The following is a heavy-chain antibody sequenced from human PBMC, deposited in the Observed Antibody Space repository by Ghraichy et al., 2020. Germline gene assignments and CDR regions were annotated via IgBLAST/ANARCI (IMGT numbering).Heavy chain of an antibody. D-gene: IGHD2-21*02. CDR1: GFTFSGNG. J-gene: IGHJ4*02. V-gene: IGHV3-33*01. CDR2: VAYDGSYE. CDR3: ARLKGGDSDGSFDY. Sequence: GGSLRLSCAASGFTFSGNGMHWVRQAPGKGLEWVALVAYDGSYENYADSVKGRFTISRDNSKNTLYLQMNSLRADDTAVYYCARLKGGDSDGSFDYWGQGTLVTVSS.